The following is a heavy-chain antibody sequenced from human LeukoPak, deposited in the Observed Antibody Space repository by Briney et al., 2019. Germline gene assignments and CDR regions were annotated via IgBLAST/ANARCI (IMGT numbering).Heavy chain of an antibody. CDR3: ARRVGASILWSYFDY. D-gene: IGHD1-26*01. Sequence: SETLSLTCTVSGGSISSSSYYWGWIRQPPGKGLEWIGSIYYSGSTYYNPSLKSRVTISVDTSKNQFSLKLSSVTAADTAVYYCARRVGASILWSYFDYWGQGTLVTVSS. J-gene: IGHJ4*02. CDR2: IYYSGST. CDR1: GGSISSSSYY. V-gene: IGHV4-39*01.